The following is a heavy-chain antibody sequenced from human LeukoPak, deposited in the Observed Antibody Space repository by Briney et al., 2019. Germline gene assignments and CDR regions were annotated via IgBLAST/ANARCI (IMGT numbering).Heavy chain of an antibody. J-gene: IGHJ4*02. CDR2: IFPSGGEI. CDR3: ATYRQVLLPFES. V-gene: IGHV3-23*01. Sequence: PGGSLRLSCAPSVFTFSTFATSGGRQPPGRGLWWGSSIFPSGGEIHYADSLRGRFTISRDNSKSTLSMQMNSLRAEDTAIYYCATYRQVLLPFESWGQGTLVTVSS. CDR1: VFTFSTFA. D-gene: IGHD2-8*02.